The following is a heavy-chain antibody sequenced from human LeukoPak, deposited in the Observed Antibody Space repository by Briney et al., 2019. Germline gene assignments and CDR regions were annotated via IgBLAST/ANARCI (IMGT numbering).Heavy chain of an antibody. Sequence: GESLKISCKGFGYSFTNSWIAWMRQLPGKGLEWMGIIYPGDSDTSDSPSFQGQVTISADKTISTAYLLWSSLKASDTAMYYCARGDVRPYNWFDPWGQGTLVTVSS. CDR3: ARGDVRPYNWFDP. V-gene: IGHV5-51*01. J-gene: IGHJ5*02. D-gene: IGHD3-10*01. CDR1: GYSFTNSW. CDR2: IYPGDSDT.